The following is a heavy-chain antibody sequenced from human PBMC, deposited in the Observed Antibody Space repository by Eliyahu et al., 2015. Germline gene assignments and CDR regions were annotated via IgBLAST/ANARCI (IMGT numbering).Heavy chain of an antibody. D-gene: IGHD7-27*01. Sequence: QVQLVQSGSEVKNPGASAKVSCKASGYTFTSYGISWVRQAPGQGLEWMGWISGYNGNIKYAQKFQYRVTMTTDTSTTTAYMELRSLRSDDTAVYYCARDRGRNWGSGDYWGQGTLVTVSS. CDR3: ARDRGRNWGSGDY. CDR2: ISGYNGNI. J-gene: IGHJ4*02. CDR1: GYTFTSYG. V-gene: IGHV1-18*01.